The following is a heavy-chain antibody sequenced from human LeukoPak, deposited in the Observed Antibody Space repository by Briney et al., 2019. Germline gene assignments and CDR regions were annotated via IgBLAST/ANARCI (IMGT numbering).Heavy chain of an antibody. Sequence: SETLSLTCAVYGGSFSGYYWSWIRLPPGKGLEWIGEINHSGSTNYNPPLKSRVTISVDTSKNQFSLKLSSVTAADTAVYYCARGRPPPGFYCSSTSCRRVSYYYMDVWGKGTTVTVSS. D-gene: IGHD2-2*01. V-gene: IGHV4-34*01. CDR3: ARGRPPPGFYCSSTSCRRVSYYYMDV. CDR2: INHSGST. J-gene: IGHJ6*03. CDR1: GGSFSGYY.